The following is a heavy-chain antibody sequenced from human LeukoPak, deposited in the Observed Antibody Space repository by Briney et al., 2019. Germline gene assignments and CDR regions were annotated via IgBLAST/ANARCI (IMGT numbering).Heavy chain of an antibody. J-gene: IGHJ4*02. CDR2: IYSGGST. Sequence: GGSLRLSCAASGFTVSSNYMSWVRQAPGKGLEWVSVIYSGGSTYYADSVKGRFTISRDNSKNTLYLQMNSLRAEDTAVYYCARGEVPYYFDYWGQGTLVTVSS. CDR3: ARGEVPYYFDY. V-gene: IGHV3-66*01. CDR1: GFTVSSNY. D-gene: IGHD1-26*01.